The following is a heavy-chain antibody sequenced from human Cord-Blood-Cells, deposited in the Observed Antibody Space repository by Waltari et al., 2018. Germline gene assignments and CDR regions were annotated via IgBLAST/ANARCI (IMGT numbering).Heavy chain of an antibody. CDR2: FDPEDGET. CDR1: GYTLHELS. D-gene: IGHD2-21*02. J-gene: IGHJ2*01. V-gene: IGHV1-24*01. CDR3: ATGVGIVGTDWYFDL. Sequence: QVQLVQSGAEVKKPGASAKVSCKVSGYTLHELSMHWVRQAPGKGLEWMGGFDPEDGETIYAQKFQGRVTMTEDTSTDTAYMELSSLRSEDTAVYYCATGVGIVGTDWYFDLWGRGTLVTVSS.